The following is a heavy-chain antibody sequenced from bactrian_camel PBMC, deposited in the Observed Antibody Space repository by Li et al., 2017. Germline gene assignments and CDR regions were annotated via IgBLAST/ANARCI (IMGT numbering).Heavy chain of an antibody. J-gene: IGHJ4*01. D-gene: IGHD4*01. CDR1: GYTYPTYY. V-gene: IGHV3S40*01. Sequence: VQLVESGGDSVQAGGSLRLACAASGYTYPTYYMAWFRQAPGKEREGVAGIYTDESSTFYADSVKGRFTTSRDNTKNTVSLQMNSLKPEDTAMYYCAADTRQFATITTGPGDPGHRL. CDR2: IYTDESST.